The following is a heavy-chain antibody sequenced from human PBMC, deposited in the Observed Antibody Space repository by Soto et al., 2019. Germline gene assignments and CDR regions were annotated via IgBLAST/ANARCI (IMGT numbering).Heavy chain of an antibody. V-gene: IGHV4-30-4*01. Sequence: QVQLQESGPGLVKPSQTLSLTCTVSGGSISSGDYYWSWIRQPPGKGPEWIGYIYYSGSTYYNPSLKSRVTISVDTSKNQFSLKLSSVTAADTAVYYCARMEATYYYDSSGSNYYYGMDVWGQGTTVTVSS. J-gene: IGHJ6*02. CDR3: ARMEATYYYDSSGSNYYYGMDV. CDR1: GGSISSGDYY. D-gene: IGHD3-22*01. CDR2: IYYSGST.